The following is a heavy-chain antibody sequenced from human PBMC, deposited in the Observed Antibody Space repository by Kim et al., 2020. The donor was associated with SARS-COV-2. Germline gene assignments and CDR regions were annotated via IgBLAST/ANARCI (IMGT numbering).Heavy chain of an antibody. Sequence: ASVKVSCKASRYTFSNYDSSGERQAPGQGPEWMGWLNPNSGYTVCEKKLECRVTMTRSSSKSTAYKELRSLRSGNTALYFCARGFGMLRGVLFAFCGKGT. CDR3: ARGFGMLRGVLFAF. J-gene: IGHJ4*02. CDR1: RYTFSNYD. D-gene: IGHD3-10*01. V-gene: IGHV1-8*02. CDR2: LNPNSGYT.